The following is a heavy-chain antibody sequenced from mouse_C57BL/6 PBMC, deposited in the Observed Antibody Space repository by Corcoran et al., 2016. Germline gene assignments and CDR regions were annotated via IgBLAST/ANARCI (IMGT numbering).Heavy chain of an antibody. CDR3: ARRRRDYDYEGAMDY. CDR1: GFSLSTSGMG. CDR2: IYWDDDK. D-gene: IGHD2-4*01. J-gene: IGHJ4*01. V-gene: IGHV8-12*01. Sequence: QVTLKESGPGILQSSQTLSLTCSFSGFSLSTSGMGVSWIRQPSGKGLEWLAHIYWDDDKRYNPSLKSRLTISKDTSRNQVIHKITSVDTADTATYYCARRRRDYDYEGAMDYWGQGTSVTVSS.